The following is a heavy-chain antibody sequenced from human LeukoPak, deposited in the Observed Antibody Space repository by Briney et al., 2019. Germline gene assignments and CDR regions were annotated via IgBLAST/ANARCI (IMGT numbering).Heavy chain of an antibody. CDR1: GITFSSYG. V-gene: IGHV3-23*01. Sequence: GGSLRLSCAASGITFSSYGMNWVRQAPGKGLEWVSAISGSGGSTYYADSVKGRFTISRDNSKNTLYLQMNSLRAEDTAVYYCAKVTGKYYDILTGTYYYYYMDVWGKGTTVTISS. CDR3: AKVTGKYYDILTGTYYYYYMDV. J-gene: IGHJ6*03. CDR2: ISGSGGST. D-gene: IGHD3-9*01.